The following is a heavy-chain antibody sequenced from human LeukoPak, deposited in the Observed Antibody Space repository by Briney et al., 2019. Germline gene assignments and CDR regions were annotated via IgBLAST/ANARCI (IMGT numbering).Heavy chain of an antibody. Sequence: GGSLRLSCAASGFTFSSYAMHWVRQAPGKGLEWVAVISYDGSNKYYADSVKGRFTISRDNSKNTLYLQMNSLRAEDAAVYYCAREDAPSGHPEYYYYYYGMDVWGQGTTVTVSS. CDR2: ISYDGSNK. CDR3: AREDAPSGHPEYYYYYYGMDV. V-gene: IGHV3-30*04. CDR1: GFTFSSYA. D-gene: IGHD1-14*01. J-gene: IGHJ6*02.